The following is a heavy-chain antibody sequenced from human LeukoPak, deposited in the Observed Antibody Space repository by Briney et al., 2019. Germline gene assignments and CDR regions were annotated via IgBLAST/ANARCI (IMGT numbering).Heavy chain of an antibody. J-gene: IGHJ4*02. CDR2: ISYDGSNK. CDR1: GFTFNSYA. Sequence: PGGSLRLSCAASGFTFNSYAFHWVRQAPGKGLEWVAVISYDGSNKYYADSVKGRFTISRDNAKNSLYLQMNSLRAEDTAVYYCARDLPLIGYWGQGTLVTVSS. V-gene: IGHV3-30-3*01. CDR3: ARDLPLIGY.